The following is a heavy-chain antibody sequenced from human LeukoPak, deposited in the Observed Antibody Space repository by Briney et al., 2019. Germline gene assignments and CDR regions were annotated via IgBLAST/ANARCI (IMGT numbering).Heavy chain of an antibody. CDR2: IYYSGST. CDR1: GGSISSSSYY. V-gene: IGHV4-39*01. D-gene: IGHD4-17*01. Sequence: NPSETLSLTCTVSGGSISSSSYYWGWIRQPPGKGLEWIGSIYYSGSTYYNPSLKSRVTISVDTSKNQFSLKLSSVTAADTAVYYCARHYHGDYLGNWFDPWGQGTPVTVSS. CDR3: ARHYHGDYLGNWFDP. J-gene: IGHJ5*02.